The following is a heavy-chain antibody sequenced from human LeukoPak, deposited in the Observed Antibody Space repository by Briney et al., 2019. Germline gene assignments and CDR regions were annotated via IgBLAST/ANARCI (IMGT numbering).Heavy chain of an antibody. Sequence: GGSLRLSCAASGFTFSSYSMTWVRQAPGKGLEWISSMSSGSRYIYYADSVRGRFTISRDDAKNSLSLLMNSLRAEDTAVYYCARDRPTGASRLFVVQWGQGTLVTVSS. CDR2: MSSGSRYI. CDR3: ARDRPTGASRLFVVQ. V-gene: IGHV3-21*01. D-gene: IGHD3-3*01. J-gene: IGHJ4*02. CDR1: GFTFSSYS.